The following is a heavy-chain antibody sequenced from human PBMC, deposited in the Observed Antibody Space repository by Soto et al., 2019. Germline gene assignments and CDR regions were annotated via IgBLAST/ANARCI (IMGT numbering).Heavy chain of an antibody. Sequence: PSETLSLTCAVSGGSISSGGYSWSWIRQPPGKGLEWIGYIYHSGSTYYNPSLKSRVTISVDRSKNQFSLKLSSVTAADTAVYYCARAKTFTYYYDSSGPKPRWFDPWGQGTLVTVSS. CDR1: GGSISSGGYS. CDR2: IYHSGST. CDR3: ARAKTFTYYYDSSGPKPRWFDP. J-gene: IGHJ5*02. V-gene: IGHV4-30-2*01. D-gene: IGHD3-22*01.